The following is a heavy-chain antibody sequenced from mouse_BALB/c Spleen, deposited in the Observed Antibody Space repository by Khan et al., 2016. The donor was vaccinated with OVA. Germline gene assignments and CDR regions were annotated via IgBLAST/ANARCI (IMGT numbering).Heavy chain of an antibody. CDR1: GFTFSNYA. Sequence: EVQLLETGGGLVKPGGSLKLSCAASGFTFSNYAIPWVRQSPEKRLEWVASISSGDSTYYPDSVKGRFTISRDNARNILYLQMSSLRSEDTAMYYCARDYWFAYWGQGTLVTVSA. CDR2: ISSGDST. V-gene: IGHV5-6-5*01. CDR3: ARDYWFAY. J-gene: IGHJ3*01.